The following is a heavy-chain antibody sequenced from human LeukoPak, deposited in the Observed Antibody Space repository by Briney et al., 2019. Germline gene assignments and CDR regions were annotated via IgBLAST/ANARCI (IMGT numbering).Heavy chain of an antibody. CDR1: GYTFTSYG. D-gene: IGHD3-22*01. J-gene: IGHJ4*02. CDR2: ISAYNGNT. Sequence: GASVKVSCKASGYTFTSYGISWVQQAPGQGLEWMGWISAYNGNTNYVQKLQGRVTMTTDTSTSTAYMELRSLRSDDTAVYYCARGSGSSGIYYFDYWGQGTLVTVSS. CDR3: ARGSGSSGIYYFDY. V-gene: IGHV1-18*01.